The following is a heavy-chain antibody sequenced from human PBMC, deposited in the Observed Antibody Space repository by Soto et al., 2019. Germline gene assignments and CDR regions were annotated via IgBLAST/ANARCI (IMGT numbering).Heavy chain of an antibody. CDR3: ATNGGLDNWNLWYY. Sequence: EVQLLESGGGLVQPGGSLRLSCAASGFTFSSYAMSWVRQAPGKGLEWVSAISGSGGSTYYADSVKGRFTISRDNSKNTLYLQMNSLRAADTAVYYWATNGGLDNWNLWYYWGQGTLVTVSS. CDR2: ISGSGGST. J-gene: IGHJ4*02. V-gene: IGHV3-23*01. D-gene: IGHD1-1*01. CDR1: GFTFSSYA.